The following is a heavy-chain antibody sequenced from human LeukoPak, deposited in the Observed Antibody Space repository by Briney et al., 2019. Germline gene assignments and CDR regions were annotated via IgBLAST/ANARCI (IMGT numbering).Heavy chain of an antibody. Sequence: AASVKVSCKASGYTFTGYYMHWVRQAPGQGLEWMGWISAYNGNTNYAQKLQGRVTMTTDTSTSTAYMELRSLRSDDTAVYYCARGRGGGDQRDFDYWGQGTLVTVSS. J-gene: IGHJ4*02. CDR3: ARGRGGGDQRDFDY. D-gene: IGHD4-17*01. CDR1: GYTFTGYY. V-gene: IGHV1-18*04. CDR2: ISAYNGNT.